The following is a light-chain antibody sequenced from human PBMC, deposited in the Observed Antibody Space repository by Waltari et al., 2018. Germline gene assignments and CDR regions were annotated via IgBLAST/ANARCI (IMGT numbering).Light chain of an antibody. J-gene: IGLJ2*01. CDR2: YNS. CDR3: QAWHTGTSHVV. CDR1: YLARKR. Sequence: SYVLTQPPSVSVAPGMPARITCEGTYLARKRFHRYQQKPGQAPVLVMYYNSDRPSGIPERFSGSNSGNTATLTITRVEAGDEADYYCQAWHTGTSHVVFGGGTKLTVL. V-gene: IGLV3-21*04.